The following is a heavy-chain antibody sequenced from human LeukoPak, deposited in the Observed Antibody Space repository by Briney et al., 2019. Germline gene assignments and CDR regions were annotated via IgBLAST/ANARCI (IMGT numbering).Heavy chain of an antibody. CDR3: TSITMVRGVIRAIDY. CDR2: IRDKAYNYVT. J-gene: IGHJ4*02. CDR1: GFTFSASS. V-gene: IGHV3-73*01. D-gene: IGHD3-10*01. Sequence: PGGSLRLSCAASGFTFSASSMHWVRQTSGKGLEWVGRIRDKAYNYVTASAESLKGRFTVSRDDSRNMVYLQMNSLKTEDTAVYYCTSITMVRGVIRAIDYWGQGTLVTVSS.